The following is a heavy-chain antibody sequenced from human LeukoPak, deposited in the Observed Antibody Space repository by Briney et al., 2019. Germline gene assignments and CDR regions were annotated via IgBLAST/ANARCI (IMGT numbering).Heavy chain of an antibody. J-gene: IGHJ4*02. CDR3: ARRPPRVTTNTFDY. D-gene: IGHD4-17*01. CDR1: GGSFSGYY. CDR2: INHSGST. Sequence: SETLSLTCAVYGGSFSGYYWSWIRQPPGEGLEWIGEINHSGSTNYNPSLKSRVTISVDTSKNQFSLKLTSVTAADTAVYYCARRPPRVTTNTFDYWGQGTLVTVSS. V-gene: IGHV4-34*01.